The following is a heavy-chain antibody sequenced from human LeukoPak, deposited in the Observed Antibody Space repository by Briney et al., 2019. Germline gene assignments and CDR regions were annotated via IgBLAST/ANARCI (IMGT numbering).Heavy chain of an antibody. V-gene: IGHV1-2*02. CDR2: INPNSGGT. D-gene: IGHD2-2*01. Sequence: GASVKVSCKASGYTFTGYYMHWVRQAPGQGLEWMGWINPNSGGTNYAQKFQGRVTMTRDTSISTAYMELSRLRSDDTAVYYCARANHKYCSSTSCYRVLGYWGQGTLVTVSS. J-gene: IGHJ4*02. CDR3: ARANHKYCSSTSCYRVLGY. CDR1: GYTFTGYY.